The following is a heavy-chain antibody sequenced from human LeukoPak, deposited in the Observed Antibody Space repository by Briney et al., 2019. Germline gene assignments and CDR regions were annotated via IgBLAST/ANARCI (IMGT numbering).Heavy chain of an antibody. V-gene: IGHV4-59*01. D-gene: IGHD6-19*01. CDR2: IYYGGST. CDR1: GGSFSGYY. J-gene: IGHJ4*02. Sequence: SETLSLTCAVYGGSFSGYYWSWIRQPPGKGLEWTGYIYYGGSTNYNPSLKSRVTISVDTSKNQFSLKVSSVTAADTAVYYCARDSGPRFDYWGQGTLVTVSS. CDR3: ARDSGPRFDY.